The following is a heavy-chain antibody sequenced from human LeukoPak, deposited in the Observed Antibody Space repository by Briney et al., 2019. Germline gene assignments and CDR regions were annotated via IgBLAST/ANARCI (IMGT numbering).Heavy chain of an antibody. J-gene: IGHJ4*02. Sequence: GGSLRLSCTASGFSFNTYWMTWVRQAPGKGLEWVANIKPDGDTTNYLDSVKGRFTISRDNAKSLLHLQMNGLTAEDTAVYYCSRGPSTTLTTFWGQGTMVTVSS. D-gene: IGHD4-17*01. CDR2: IKPDGDTT. V-gene: IGHV3-7*01. CDR1: GFSFNTYW. CDR3: SRGPSTTLTTF.